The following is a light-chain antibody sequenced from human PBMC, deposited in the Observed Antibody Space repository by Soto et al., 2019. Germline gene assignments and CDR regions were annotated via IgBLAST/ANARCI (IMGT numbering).Light chain of an antibody. V-gene: IGLV1-36*01. CDR3: AAWDDSLNGKV. CDR2: SDD. J-gene: IGLJ2*01. Sequence: QSVLTQPHSVSEAPRQRVTISCSGSSSNIGNNAVNWYQQLPGKAPKLLIYSDDLLPSGVSDRFSGSKSGTSASLAISGLQSEYEADYYCAAWDDSLNGKVFGGGTKLTVL. CDR1: SSNIGNNA.